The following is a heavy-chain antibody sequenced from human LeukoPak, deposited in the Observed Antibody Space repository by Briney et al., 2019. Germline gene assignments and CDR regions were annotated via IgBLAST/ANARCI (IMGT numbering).Heavy chain of an antibody. CDR2: IYTSGST. J-gene: IGHJ5*02. CDR1: GGSISSGSYY. V-gene: IGHV4-61*02. CDR3: ARGGYCSGGSCYSNWFDP. Sequence: KPSETLSPTCTVSGGSISSGSYYWSWIRQPAGKGLEWIGRIYTSGSTNYNPSLKSRVTISVDTSKNQFSLKLSSVTAADTAVYYCARGGYCSGGSCYSNWFDPWGQGTLVTVSS. D-gene: IGHD2-15*01.